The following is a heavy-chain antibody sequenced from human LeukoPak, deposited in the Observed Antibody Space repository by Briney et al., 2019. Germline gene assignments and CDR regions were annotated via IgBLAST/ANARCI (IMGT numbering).Heavy chain of an antibody. CDR1: GFPVRNNY. V-gene: IGHV3-66*01. D-gene: IGHD6-19*01. CDR3: ARENPGDIEVAEAFDI. J-gene: IGHJ3*02. CDR2: IYGGRST. Sequence: PGGSLRLSCAASGFPVRNNYMHWVRQAPGKGLEWVSVIYGGRSTNYADSVTGRFTISRDNSKNTLYPQMNSLTAADTALYYCARENPGDIEVAEAFDIWGQGTMVTVSS.